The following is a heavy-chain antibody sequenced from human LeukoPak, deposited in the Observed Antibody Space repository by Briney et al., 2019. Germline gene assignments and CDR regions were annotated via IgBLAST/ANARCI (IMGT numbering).Heavy chain of an antibody. Sequence: GESLKISCQGSGYSFTSYWISWVRQMPGKGLEWMGRIDPSDSYTNYSPSFQGHVTISADKSISTAYLQWSSLKASDTAMYYCAITYYYDSSGYYVFDYWGQGTLVTVSS. J-gene: IGHJ4*02. CDR3: AITYYYDSSGYYVFDY. CDR2: IDPSDSYT. CDR1: GYSFTSYW. V-gene: IGHV5-10-1*01. D-gene: IGHD3-22*01.